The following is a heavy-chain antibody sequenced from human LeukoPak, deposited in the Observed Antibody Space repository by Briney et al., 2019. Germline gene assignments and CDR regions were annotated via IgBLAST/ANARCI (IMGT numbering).Heavy chain of an antibody. CDR3: ARHVSMFSPWQTAERHYYYYMDV. D-gene: IGHD3-10*02. Sequence: SETLSLTCAVYGGSFSGYYWSWIRQPPGKGLEWIGEINHSGSTNYNPSLKSRVTISVDTSKNQFSLKLSSVTAADTAVYYCARHVSMFSPWQTAERHYYYYMDVWGKGTTVTVSS. V-gene: IGHV4-34*01. J-gene: IGHJ6*03. CDR2: INHSGST. CDR1: GGSFSGYY.